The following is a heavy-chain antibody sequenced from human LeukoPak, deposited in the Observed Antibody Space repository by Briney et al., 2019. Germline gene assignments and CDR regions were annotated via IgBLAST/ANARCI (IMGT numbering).Heavy chain of an antibody. CDR2: MNPNSGNT. J-gene: IGHJ6*03. V-gene: IGHV1-8*03. CDR3: AREGSSSFFSYYYMDV. Sequence: GASVKVSCKASGYTFTSYDINWVRQATGQGLEWMGWMNPNSGNTGYAQKFQGRVTITRNTSISTAYMELSSLRSEDTAVYYCAREGSSSFFSYYYMDVWGKGTTVTVSS. CDR1: GYTFTSYD. D-gene: IGHD6-6*01.